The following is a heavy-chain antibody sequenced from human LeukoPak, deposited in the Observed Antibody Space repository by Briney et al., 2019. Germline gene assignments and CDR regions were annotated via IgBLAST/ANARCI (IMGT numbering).Heavy chain of an antibody. Sequence: ASVKVSCKASGYTFTSYGISWVRQAPGQGLEWMGWISAYNGNTNYAQKLQGRVTMTTDTSTSTAYMELRSLRSDDTAVYYCARGRGRLRLGELSLIPLGYWGQGTLVTVSS. V-gene: IGHV1-18*01. CDR2: ISAYNGNT. CDR3: ARGRGRLRLGELSLIPLGY. D-gene: IGHD3-16*02. J-gene: IGHJ4*02. CDR1: GYTFTSYG.